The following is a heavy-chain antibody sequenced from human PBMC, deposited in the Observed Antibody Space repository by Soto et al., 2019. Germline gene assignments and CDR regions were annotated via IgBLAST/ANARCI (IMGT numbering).Heavy chain of an antibody. D-gene: IGHD3-10*01. J-gene: IGHJ4*02. V-gene: IGHV4-31*03. Sequence: SETLSLTCTVSGGSISSGGYYWSWIRQHPGKGLGWIGYIYYSGSTYYNPSLKSRVTISVDTSKNQFSLKLSSVTAADTAVYYCARVYYSSGRSLDYWGQGTLVTVSS. CDR2: IYYSGST. CDR3: ARVYYSSGRSLDY. CDR1: GGSISSGGYY.